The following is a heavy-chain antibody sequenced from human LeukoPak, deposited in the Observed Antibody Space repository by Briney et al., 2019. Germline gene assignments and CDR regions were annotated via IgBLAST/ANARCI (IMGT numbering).Heavy chain of an antibody. D-gene: IGHD2-2*01. Sequence: PSETLSLTCTVSGGSISSHYWSWIRQPPGKGLEWIGYIYYSGSTNYNPSLKSRVTISVDTSKNQFSLKLSSVTAADTAVYYCARGPYCSSTSCHGWFDPWGQGTLVTVSS. V-gene: IGHV4-59*11. CDR2: IYYSGST. CDR1: GGSISSHY. CDR3: ARGPYCSSTSCHGWFDP. J-gene: IGHJ5*02.